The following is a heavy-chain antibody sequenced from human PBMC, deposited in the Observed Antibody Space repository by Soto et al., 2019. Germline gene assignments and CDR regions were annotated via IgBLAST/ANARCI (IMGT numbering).Heavy chain of an antibody. CDR1: GFIFSKYG. D-gene: IGHD3-10*01. Sequence: QVQLVESGGGVVQPGRSLRLSCGASGFIFSKYGMHWVRQAPGKGLEWVAVISYDGSNKYYAESVKGRFIISRDKSENTLYLQMNSLIAEDTALYYCAKDLGSGKPYYYYAMDVWGQGTTVTVSS. J-gene: IGHJ6*02. CDR3: AKDLGSGKPYYYYAMDV. V-gene: IGHV3-30*18. CDR2: ISYDGSNK.